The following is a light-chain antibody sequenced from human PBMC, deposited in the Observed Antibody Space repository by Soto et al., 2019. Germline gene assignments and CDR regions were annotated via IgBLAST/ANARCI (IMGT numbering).Light chain of an antibody. CDR1: QNVSSSY. V-gene: IGKV3-20*01. CDR3: QQYGSPPKLT. Sequence: EIVLTQSPGTLSLSPGKRATLSCRASQNVSSSYLAWYQQKPGQAPRLLIYGASSRATGIPDRFSGSGSGTGFTLTISRLEPEDFAMYYCQQYGSPPKLTFGGGTKVEI. J-gene: IGKJ4*01. CDR2: GAS.